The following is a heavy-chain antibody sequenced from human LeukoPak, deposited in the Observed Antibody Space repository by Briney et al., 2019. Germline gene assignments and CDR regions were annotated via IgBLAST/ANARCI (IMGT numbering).Heavy chain of an antibody. CDR3: TRRYGDHSGWAGYHDS. V-gene: IGHV3-64*01. J-gene: IGHJ4*02. CDR2: IRSDGSST. D-gene: IGHD6-19*01. CDR1: GFRFSDYI. Sequence: PGGSLRLSCVASGFRFSDYIMHWVRQAPGKGLEYVSAIRSDGSSTVYPNSVKGRFTISRDNSKSTLYLHLGSLRAEDTAVYYCTRRYGDHSGWAGYHDSWGQGTLVTVYS.